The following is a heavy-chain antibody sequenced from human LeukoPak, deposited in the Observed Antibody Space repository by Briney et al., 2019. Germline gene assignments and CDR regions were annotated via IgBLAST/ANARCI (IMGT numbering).Heavy chain of an antibody. CDR3: ARGRLHHDY. CDR1: GFTFSGYW. D-gene: IGHD5-24*01. J-gene: IGHJ4*02. V-gene: IGHV3-7*01. Sequence: PGGSLRLSCAASGFTFSGYWMTWVRQAPGKGLEWVANIKQDGSEKYYVDSVKGRFTISRDNAKNSLYLQMNSLRAEDTAVYYCARGRLHHDYWGQGTLVSVSS. CDR2: IKQDGSEK.